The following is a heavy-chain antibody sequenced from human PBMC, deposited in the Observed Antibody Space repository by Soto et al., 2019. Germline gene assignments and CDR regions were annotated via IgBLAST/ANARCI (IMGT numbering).Heavy chain of an antibody. Sequence: DVQLLESGGGLVQQGGSLRLACTASGFSFSEYVINWVRQAPGKGLEWVSGVTGSGGSTFYAHSVKGRFTISRENSKNPLYLQMNSPRADDTAVYYCARSATVTTNWGQGTLVTVSS. J-gene: IGHJ4*02. CDR1: GFSFSEYV. CDR3: ARSATVTTN. D-gene: IGHD4-17*01. V-gene: IGHV3-23*01. CDR2: VTGSGGST.